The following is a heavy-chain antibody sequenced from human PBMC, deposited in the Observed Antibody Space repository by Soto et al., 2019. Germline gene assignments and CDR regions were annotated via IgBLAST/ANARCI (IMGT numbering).Heavy chain of an antibody. V-gene: IGHV4-34*01. Sequence: SETLSLTCAVYGGSFSGYYWSWIRQPPGKGLEWIGEINHSGSTNYNPSLKSRVTISVDTSKNQFSLKLSSVTAADTAVYYCARGHSGYDLEIYYMDVWGKGTTVTVSS. D-gene: IGHD5-12*01. CDR2: INHSGST. J-gene: IGHJ6*03. CDR3: ARGHSGYDLEIYYMDV. CDR1: GGSFSGYY.